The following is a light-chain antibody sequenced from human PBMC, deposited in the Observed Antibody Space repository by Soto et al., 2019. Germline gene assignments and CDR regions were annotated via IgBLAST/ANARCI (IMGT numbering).Light chain of an antibody. CDR2: DVS. CDR1: SSDVGGYNY. Sequence: QSVLTQPASVSGSPGQSITISCTGTSSDVGGYNYVSWYQHHPGKAPKLMIFDVSNRPSGVSNRFSGSKSGNTASLTISGLQPEDEADYYCSPYTPSNTRQIVFGTGTKVTVL. J-gene: IGLJ1*01. CDR3: SPYTPSNTRQIV. V-gene: IGLV2-14*03.